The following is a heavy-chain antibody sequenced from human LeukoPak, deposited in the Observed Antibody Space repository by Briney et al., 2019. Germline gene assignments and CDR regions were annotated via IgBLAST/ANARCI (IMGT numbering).Heavy chain of an antibody. Sequence: PSETLSLTCTVSGGSISSSSYYWGWIRQPPGKGLEWIGSIYYSGSTYYNPSLKSRVTISVDTSKNQFSLKLSSVTAADTAVYYCARDSSWEVIIVHGSYYFDYWGQRTLVTVSS. J-gene: IGHJ4*02. D-gene: IGHD3-10*01. CDR2: IYYSGST. CDR3: ARDSSWEVIIVHGSYYFDY. V-gene: IGHV4-39*07. CDR1: GGSISSSSYY.